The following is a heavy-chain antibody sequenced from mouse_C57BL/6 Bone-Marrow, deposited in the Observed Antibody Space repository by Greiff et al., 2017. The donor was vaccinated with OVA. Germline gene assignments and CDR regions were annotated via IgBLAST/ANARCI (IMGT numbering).Heavy chain of an antibody. V-gene: IGHV1-72*01. CDR2: IDPNSGGT. CDR3: ASRGFYYGSSLYYFDY. J-gene: IGHJ2*01. CDR1: GYTFTSYW. D-gene: IGHD1-1*01. Sequence: VQLQQPGAELVKPGASVKLSCKASGYTFTSYWMHWVKQRPGRGLEWIGRIDPNSGGTKYNEKFKSKATLTVDKPSSTAYMQLSSLTSEDSAVYYYASRGFYYGSSLYYFDYWVQGTTLTVSS.